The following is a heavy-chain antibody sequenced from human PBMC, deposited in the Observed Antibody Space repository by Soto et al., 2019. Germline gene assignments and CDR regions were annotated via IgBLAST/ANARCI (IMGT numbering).Heavy chain of an antibody. D-gene: IGHD3-3*01. Sequence: SETLSLTCAVSGYSISSGYYWGWIRQPPGKGPEWIGSIYHSGSTYYNPSLKSRVTISVDTSKNQFSLKLSSVTAADTAVYYCARQPSGPFDYWGQGTLVTVSS. CDR3: ARQPSGPFDY. CDR1: GYSISSGYY. CDR2: IYHSGST. V-gene: IGHV4-38-2*01. J-gene: IGHJ4*02.